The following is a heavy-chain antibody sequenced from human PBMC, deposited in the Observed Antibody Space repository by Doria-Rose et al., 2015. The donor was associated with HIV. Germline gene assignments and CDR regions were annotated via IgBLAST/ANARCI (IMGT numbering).Heavy chain of an antibody. CDR3: ARIKSSRWYHKYYFDF. Sequence: QVTLKESGPVLVKPTETLTLTCTVSGVSLSSPGMGVSWIRQPPGKALEWLANIFSDDERSYNTSLTSRLTMSRGTSKSQVVLTMTDMDPVDTATYYCARIKSSRWYHKYYFDFWGQGTLVIVSA. CDR1: GVSLSSPGMG. J-gene: IGHJ4*02. CDR2: IFSDDER. V-gene: IGHV2-26*01. D-gene: IGHD6-13*01.